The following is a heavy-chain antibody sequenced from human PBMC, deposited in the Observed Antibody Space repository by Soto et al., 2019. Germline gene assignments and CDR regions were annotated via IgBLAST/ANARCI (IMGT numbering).Heavy chain of an antibody. Sequence: ASVKVSCKASGYTFTSYDINWVRQATGQGLEWMGWMNPNSGNTGYAQKFQGRVTMTRNTSISTAYMELSSLRSEDTAVYYCARPFDRLYYYGSGSYSWFDPWGQRTLVTVSS. V-gene: IGHV1-8*01. D-gene: IGHD3-10*01. CDR3: ARPFDRLYYYGSGSYSWFDP. CDR1: GYTFTSYD. J-gene: IGHJ5*02. CDR2: MNPNSGNT.